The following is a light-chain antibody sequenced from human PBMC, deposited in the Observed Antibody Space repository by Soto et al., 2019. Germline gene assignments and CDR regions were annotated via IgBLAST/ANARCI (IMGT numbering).Light chain of an antibody. J-gene: IGLJ1*01. Sequence: QSALTQPPSASGSPGQSVTISCTGTPSDVGCYISVSWYQQSPGKAPKLIIYEVNKRPPGVPDRFSGSKSGSTAFLFVSGLRTEDEADYYCSSYAGFNTFVFGTGTKLTVL. CDR1: PSDVGCYIS. CDR3: SSYAGFNTFV. V-gene: IGLV2-8*01. CDR2: EVN.